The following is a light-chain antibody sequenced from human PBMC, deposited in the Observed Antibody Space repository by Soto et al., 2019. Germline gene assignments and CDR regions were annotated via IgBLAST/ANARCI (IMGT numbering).Light chain of an antibody. J-gene: IGKJ2*01. CDR2: ATS. CDR3: QQTYSGPQT. CDR1: QSISIY. V-gene: IGKV1-39*01. Sequence: DIQMTQSPSSLSASVRDRVTITCRASQSISIYANWYQQKAGKAPKLLIYATSTLQSGVPSRFSGSGSGTDFTLTISSLQPEDFAIYYCQQTYSGPQTFGQGTRL.